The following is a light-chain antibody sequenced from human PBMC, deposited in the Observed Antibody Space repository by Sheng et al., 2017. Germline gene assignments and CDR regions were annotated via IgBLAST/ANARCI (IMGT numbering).Light chain of an antibody. CDR2: GAS. CDR3: QQYGSFPQT. J-gene: IGKJ2*01. CDR1: QSVSSY. Sequence: EIVLTQSPATLSLSPGERATLSCRASQSVSSYLAWYQQKPGQAPRLLIFGASTRATDIPDRFSGTGSGTDFTLTISRLEPEDFAVYYCQQYGSFPQTFGQGTKLQIK. V-gene: IGKV3-11*01.